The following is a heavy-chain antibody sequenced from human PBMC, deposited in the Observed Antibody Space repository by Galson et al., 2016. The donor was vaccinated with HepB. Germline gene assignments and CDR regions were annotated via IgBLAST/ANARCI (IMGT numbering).Heavy chain of an antibody. D-gene: IGHD3-10*01. J-gene: IGHJ5*02. CDR3: ARDYSEYSGSGAGP. Sequence: SVKVSCKASGYTFSRYGVHWVRQAPGQSLEWMGSITAGYANTKYSQKFQGRVTITRDTSASTAYMELSSLRSEDTAVYYCARDYSEYSGSGAGPWGQGTLVTVSS. CDR1: GYTFSRYG. V-gene: IGHV1-3*01. CDR2: ITAGYANT.